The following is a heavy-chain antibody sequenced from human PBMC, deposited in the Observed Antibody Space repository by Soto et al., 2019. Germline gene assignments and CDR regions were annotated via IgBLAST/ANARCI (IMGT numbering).Heavy chain of an antibody. D-gene: IGHD3-10*01. J-gene: IGHJ6*02. V-gene: IGHV1-8*01. Sequence: ASVKVSCTASGYTFTTYDINWVRQGSRQGLEWMGRMNPNSGNTAYAQKFQGRVTMTRNTPMSTAYMELSGLRSEDTAVYYCARVGGSSLYYYGLDPWGQGTTVTVSS. CDR2: MNPNSGNT. CDR1: GYTFTTYD. CDR3: ARVGGSSLYYYGLDP.